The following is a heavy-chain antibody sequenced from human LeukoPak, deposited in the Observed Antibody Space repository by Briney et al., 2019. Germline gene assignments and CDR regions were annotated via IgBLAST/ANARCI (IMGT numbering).Heavy chain of an antibody. CDR1: GFTFSTYA. CDR2: ISYDGSNK. Sequence: GRSLRLSCAASGFTFSTYAMHWVRQAPGKGLEWVAVISYDGSNKYYADSVKGRFTISRDNSKNTLYLQMNSLRAEDTAVYYCARGDGYNFFDYWGQGTLVTVSS. J-gene: IGHJ4*02. CDR3: ARGDGYNFFDY. V-gene: IGHV3-30-3*01. D-gene: IGHD5-24*01.